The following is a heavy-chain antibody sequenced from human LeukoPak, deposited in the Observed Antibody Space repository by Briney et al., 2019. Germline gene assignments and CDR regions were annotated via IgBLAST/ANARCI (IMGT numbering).Heavy chain of an antibody. CDR3: VRLRRNNDRSGYYYYYDY. V-gene: IGHV3-21*01. J-gene: IGHJ4*02. CDR2: INVRSNYR. Sequence: PGGSLTLSCAASGYTFSDFSVNWVRQAPGKGLEWVSSINVRSNYRYYADSVRGRFTISRDDARDSLFLQMNSLRAEDTAVYFCVRLRRNNDRSGYYYYYDYWGQGTLVTVSS. CDR1: GYTFSDFS. D-gene: IGHD3-22*01.